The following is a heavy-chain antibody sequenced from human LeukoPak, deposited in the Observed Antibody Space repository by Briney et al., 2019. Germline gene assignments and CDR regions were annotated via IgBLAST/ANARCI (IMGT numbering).Heavy chain of an antibody. CDR3: ATDYAGNSLWYYYGLGV. CDR1: GFTFSFYS. Sequence: GGSLRLSCAASGFTFSFYSMNWVRQAPGKGLEWVSSISSDSRYIYYADSVKGRFTISRDNAKNSLYLQMNSLRAGDTAVYYCATDYAGNSLWYYYGLGVWGQGTTVTVSS. J-gene: IGHJ6*02. D-gene: IGHD4-23*01. CDR2: ISSDSRYI. V-gene: IGHV3-21*01.